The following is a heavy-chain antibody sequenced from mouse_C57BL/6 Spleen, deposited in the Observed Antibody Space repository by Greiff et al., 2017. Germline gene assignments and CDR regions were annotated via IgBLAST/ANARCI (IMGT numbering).Heavy chain of an antibody. J-gene: IGHJ3*01. CDR2: IRLKSDNYAT. CDR3: TEYYGSSPFAY. V-gene: IGHV6-3*01. D-gene: IGHD1-1*01. CDR1: GFTFSNYW. Sequence: EVKLMESGGGLVQPGGSMKLSCVASGFTFSNYWMNWVRQSPEKGLEWVAQIRLKSDNYATHYAESVKGRFTISRDDSKSSVYLQMNNLRAEDTGIYYCTEYYGSSPFAYWGQGTLVTVSA.